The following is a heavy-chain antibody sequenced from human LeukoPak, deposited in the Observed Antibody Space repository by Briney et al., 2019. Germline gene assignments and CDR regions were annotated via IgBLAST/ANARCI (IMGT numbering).Heavy chain of an antibody. V-gene: IGHV3-23*01. CDR2: ISGSGGST. D-gene: IGHD3-22*01. CDR3: AKSSYYDASGYYREYYFDY. CDR1: GFTFSSYW. Sequence: GGSLRLSCAASGFTFSSYWMSWVRQAPGKGLEWVSSISGSGGSTHYADSVKGRFTISRDKTKNTLYLQMNSLRAEDTAVYYCAKSSYYDASGYYREYYFDYWGQGTLVTVSS. J-gene: IGHJ4*02.